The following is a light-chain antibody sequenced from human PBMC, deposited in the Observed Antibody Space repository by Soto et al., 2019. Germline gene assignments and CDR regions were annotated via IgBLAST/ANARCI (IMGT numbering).Light chain of an antibody. J-gene: IGKJ3*01. V-gene: IGKV1-39*01. CDR2: AAS. Sequence: DIQITQSPSSLSASVGDRVTITCRASQSISSYLNWYQQKPGKAPKILIYAASSLPSGVPSRFSGSGSGTDFTLTITSLQPEDFATYYCQQSYSILRTFGPGTKVDIK. CDR1: QSISSY. CDR3: QQSYSILRT.